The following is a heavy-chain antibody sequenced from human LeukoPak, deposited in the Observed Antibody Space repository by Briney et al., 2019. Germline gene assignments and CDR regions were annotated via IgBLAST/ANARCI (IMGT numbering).Heavy chain of an antibody. CDR1: GFTFSSYS. V-gene: IGHV3-21*01. Sequence: GGSLRLSCAASGFTFSSYSMNWVRQAPGKGLEWVSSISSSSSYIYYADSVKGRFTISRDNAKNSLYLQMNSLRAEDAAVYYCARVGDFWSYYFDYWGQGTLVTVSS. CDR2: ISSSSSYI. D-gene: IGHD3-3*01. J-gene: IGHJ4*02. CDR3: ARVGDFWSYYFDY.